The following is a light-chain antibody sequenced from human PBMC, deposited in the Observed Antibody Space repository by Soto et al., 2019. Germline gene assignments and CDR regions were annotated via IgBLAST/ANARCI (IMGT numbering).Light chain of an antibody. CDR3: QQYESLPLT. Sequence: DIQLTQSPSFLSASVXDXXXXTXXASQDISDYVAWYQQRPGKAPKLLIYAASTLQSGVPSRFSGSGSGTEFTLTISSLQPEDFATYYCQQYESLPLTFGQGTRLEIK. CDR1: QDISDY. J-gene: IGKJ5*01. V-gene: IGKV1-9*01. CDR2: AAS.